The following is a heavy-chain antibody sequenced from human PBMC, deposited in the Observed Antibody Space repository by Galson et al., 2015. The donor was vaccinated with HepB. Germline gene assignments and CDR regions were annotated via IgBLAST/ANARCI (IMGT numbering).Heavy chain of an antibody. J-gene: IGHJ3*01. CDR1: GDSVSGISAA. V-gene: IGHV6-1*01. CDR2: TYYRSKWNN. CDR3: ARDMGAAPGAWSDAFDF. D-gene: IGHD6-13*01. Sequence: ISGDSVSGISAAWNWIRQSPSRGLEWLGRTYYRSKWNNDYALCVKGRIIITADTSKNQVSLQLTSVTPEDTAVYYCARDMGAAPGAWSDAFDFWGQGTVVSVSS.